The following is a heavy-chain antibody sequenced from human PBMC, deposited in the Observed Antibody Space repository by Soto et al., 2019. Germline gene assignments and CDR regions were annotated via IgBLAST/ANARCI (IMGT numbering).Heavy chain of an antibody. CDR3: AAVGMVYGDYLRSFDY. V-gene: IGHV1-58*02. D-gene: IGHD4-17*01. CDR2: IVVGSGNT. Sequence: QMQLVQSGPEVKKPGTSVKVSCKASGFTFTSSAMQWVRQARGQRLEWIGWIVVGSGNTNYAQKFQERVTITRDMSTSXAYLELSSLRSEDTAVYYCAAVGMVYGDYLRSFDYWGQGTLVTVSS. CDR1: GFTFTSSA. J-gene: IGHJ4*02.